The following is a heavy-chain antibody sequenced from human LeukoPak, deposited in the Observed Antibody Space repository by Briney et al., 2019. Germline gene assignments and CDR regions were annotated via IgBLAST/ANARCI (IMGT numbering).Heavy chain of an antibody. J-gene: IGHJ3*02. V-gene: IGHV4-59*12. Sequence: SETLSLTCTVSGGSISSYYWTWIRQPPGKGLEWIGFIYNSGSTDYNPSLKSRVTMSVETSKNQFSLKLSSVTAADTAVYYCAREGSAFDIWGQGTMVTVSS. CDR2: IYNSGST. CDR3: AREGSAFDI. CDR1: GGSISSYY.